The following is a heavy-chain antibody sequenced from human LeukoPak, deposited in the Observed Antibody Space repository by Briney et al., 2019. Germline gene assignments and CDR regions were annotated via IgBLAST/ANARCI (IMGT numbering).Heavy chain of an antibody. V-gene: IGHV3-21*01. CDR1: GFTFSSYS. Sequence: PGGSLRLSCAASGFTFSSYSMNWVRQAPGKGLEWVSSISSSSSYIYYADSVKGRFTISRDNAKNSLYLQMNSLRAEDTAVYYCAIEYGSGSYYEDYWGQGTLVTVSS. CDR3: AIEYGSGSYYEDY. D-gene: IGHD3-10*01. J-gene: IGHJ4*02. CDR2: ISSSSSYI.